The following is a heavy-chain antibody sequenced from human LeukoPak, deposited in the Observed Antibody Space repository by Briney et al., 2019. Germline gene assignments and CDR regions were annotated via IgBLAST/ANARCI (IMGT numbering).Heavy chain of an antibody. D-gene: IGHD3-10*01. CDR3: ARELHYYGSGRVSYSDY. CDR1: GYTFISYG. V-gene: IGHV1-18*01. Sequence: ASVKVSCKASGYTFISYGISWVRQAPGQGLEWMGWISAYKGNTNYAQKLQGRVTMTTDTSTSTAYMELRSLRSDDTAVYYCARELHYYGSGRVSYSDYWGQGTLVTVSS. CDR2: ISAYKGNT. J-gene: IGHJ4*02.